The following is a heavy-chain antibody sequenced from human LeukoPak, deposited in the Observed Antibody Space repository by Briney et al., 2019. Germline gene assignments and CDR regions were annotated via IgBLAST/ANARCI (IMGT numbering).Heavy chain of an antibody. CDR3: ARERSYYYGSGSSFRNHYYYMDV. V-gene: IGHV4-61*05. Sequence: SETLSLTCTVSGGSISTSSYYWGWIRQPPGKGLEWIGYIYYSGSTNYNPSLKSRVTISVDTSKNQFSLKLSSVTAADTAVYYCARERSYYYGSGSSFRNHYYYMDVWGKGTTVTISS. CDR2: IYYSGST. D-gene: IGHD3-10*01. J-gene: IGHJ6*03. CDR1: GGSISTSSYY.